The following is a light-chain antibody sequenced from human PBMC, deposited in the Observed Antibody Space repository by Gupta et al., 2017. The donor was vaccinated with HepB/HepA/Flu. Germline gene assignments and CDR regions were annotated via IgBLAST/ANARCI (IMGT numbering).Light chain of an antibody. J-gene: IGLJ1*01. V-gene: IGLV2-11*01. CDR3: CSYAGDSSYV. CDR2: DVN. CDR1: SSDVGGYNF. Sequence: QSALTQPPSVSGSPGQSVTISCTGTSSDVGGYNFVSWYQQHPGKAPKLMIYDVNKRPSGVPDRFSGSKSGNTASLTISGLQAEDEADYHCCSYAGDSSYVFGSGTKVTVL.